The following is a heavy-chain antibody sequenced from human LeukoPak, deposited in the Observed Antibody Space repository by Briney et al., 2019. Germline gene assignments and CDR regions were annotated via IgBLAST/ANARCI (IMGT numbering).Heavy chain of an antibody. CDR3: ARGLAVAGTGLVHYYMDV. J-gene: IGHJ6*03. D-gene: IGHD6-19*01. V-gene: IGHV4-4*07. Sequence: SETLSLTCTVSGGSISSYYWSWIRQPAGKGLEWFGRIYTSGSTNYNPSLKSRVTMSVDTSKNQFSLKLSSVTAADTAVYYCARGLAVAGTGLVHYYMDVWGKGTTVTISS. CDR1: GGSISSYY. CDR2: IYTSGST.